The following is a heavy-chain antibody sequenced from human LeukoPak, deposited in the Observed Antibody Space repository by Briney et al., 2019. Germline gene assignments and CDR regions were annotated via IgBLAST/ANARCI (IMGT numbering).Heavy chain of an antibody. J-gene: IGHJ6*02. CDR2: MNPNRGDT. V-gene: IGHV1-8*01. Sequence: ASVKVSCKASGYTFTSYDIHWVRQATGQGLEWMGRMNPNRGDTDYAQKFQGRVTMTRDTSISTAYIELSSLRSEDTALYYCARVGRTTPYYYYYGMDVWGQGTTVTVSS. CDR3: ARVGRTTPYYYYYGMDV. CDR1: GYTFTSYD. D-gene: IGHD1-1*01.